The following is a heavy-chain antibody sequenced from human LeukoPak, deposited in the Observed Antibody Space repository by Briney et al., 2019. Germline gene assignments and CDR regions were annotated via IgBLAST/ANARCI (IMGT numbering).Heavy chain of an antibody. D-gene: IGHD3-22*01. CDR1: GGSISSYY. CDR3: ARGGYYDSSGYSLDAFDI. V-gene: IGHV4-59*01. CDR2: IYYSGST. Sequence: PSETLSLTCTVSGGSISSYYWSWIRQPPGKGLEWIGYIYYSGSTKYNPSLKSRVTILLDTSKNQFSLKLSSVTAADTAAYYCARGGYYDSSGYSLDAFDIWGQGTMVTVSS. J-gene: IGHJ3*02.